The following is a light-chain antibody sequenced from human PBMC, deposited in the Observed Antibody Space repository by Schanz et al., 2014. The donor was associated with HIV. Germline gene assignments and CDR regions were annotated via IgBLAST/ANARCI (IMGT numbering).Light chain of an antibody. J-gene: IGLJ1*01. Sequence: QSVLTQPAFVSGSPGQSITISCTGTNSDIGGYNYVSWYQQHPGKAPKLMIYDVSNRPSGVSNRFSGSKSGNMASLATSGLQAEDEADYYCSSYTTSSTHNYVFGNGTKLTVL. CDR2: DVS. CDR3: SSYTTSSTHNYV. CDR1: NSDIGGYNY. V-gene: IGLV2-14*01.